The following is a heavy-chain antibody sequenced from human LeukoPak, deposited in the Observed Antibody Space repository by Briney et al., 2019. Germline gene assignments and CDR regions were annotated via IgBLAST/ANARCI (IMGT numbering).Heavy chain of an antibody. J-gene: IGHJ4*02. Sequence: SETLSLTCTVSGGSISSYYWSWIRQPAGKGLEWIGRIYTSGSTYYNPSLKSRVTISVDTSKNQFSLKLSSVTAADTAVYYCATTKDSSGWRFDYWGQGTLVTVSS. CDR2: IYTSGST. V-gene: IGHV4-4*07. CDR3: ATTKDSSGWRFDY. CDR1: GGSISSYY. D-gene: IGHD6-19*01.